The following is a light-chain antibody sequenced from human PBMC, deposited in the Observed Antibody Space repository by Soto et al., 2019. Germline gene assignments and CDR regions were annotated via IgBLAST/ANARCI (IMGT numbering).Light chain of an antibody. J-gene: IGKJ5*01. V-gene: IGKV3-11*01. CDR3: QQRHRWLIT. CDR1: QSFRGL. Sequence: VLTHSAVTLTLYPGERATLSRRASQSFRGLLAWYQQKPGQAPRLLIYDAYNRATGIPPRFSGSGSGTDFTLTISSLEPEDSAVYYCQQRHRWLITFGQGTLLAVK. CDR2: DAY.